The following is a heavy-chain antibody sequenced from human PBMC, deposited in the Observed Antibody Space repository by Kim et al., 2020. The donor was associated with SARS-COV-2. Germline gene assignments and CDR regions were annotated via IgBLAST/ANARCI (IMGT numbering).Heavy chain of an antibody. Sequence: GGSLRLSCTASGFTFSSYAMHWVRQAPGKGLEWVAVISYDGSNKYYADSVKGRFTISRDNSKNTLYLQMNSLRAEDTAVYYCARSVIAVAGRFDYWGQGTLVTVSS. D-gene: IGHD6-19*01. CDR2: ISYDGSNK. J-gene: IGHJ4*02. CDR1: GFTFSSYA. CDR3: ARSVIAVAGRFDY. V-gene: IGHV3-30*04.